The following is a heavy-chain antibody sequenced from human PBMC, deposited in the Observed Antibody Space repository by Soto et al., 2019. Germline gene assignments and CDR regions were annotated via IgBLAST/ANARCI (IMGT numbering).Heavy chain of an antibody. CDR1: GFTFSSYA. D-gene: IGHD5-18*01. J-gene: IGHJ6*02. V-gene: IGHV3-23*01. CDR2: ISGSGGST. CDR3: AKTLPTAMVDYYYYYYGMDV. Sequence: HPGGSLRLSCAASGFTFSSYAMSWVRQAPGKGLEWVSAISGSGGSTYYADSVKGRFTISRDNSKNTLYLQMNSLRAEDTAVYYCAKTLPTAMVDYYYYYYGMDVWGQGTTVTVSS.